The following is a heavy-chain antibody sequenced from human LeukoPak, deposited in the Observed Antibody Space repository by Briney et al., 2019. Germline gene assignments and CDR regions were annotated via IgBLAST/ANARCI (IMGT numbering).Heavy chain of an antibody. J-gene: IGHJ4*02. D-gene: IGHD6-19*01. CDR3: AKTFRNGWSVEFDY. CDR1: GFPLCLYK. CDR2: FSSNDSTT. V-gene: IGHV3-48*03. Sequence: GGSLRLFCAPSGFPLCLYKVMGARGARGEGVVGFSHFSSNDSTTYYADSVKGRFTIFRDSAKNSLYLQMNSLRAEDTAFYYCAKTFRNGWSVEFDYWGRGTLVTVSS.